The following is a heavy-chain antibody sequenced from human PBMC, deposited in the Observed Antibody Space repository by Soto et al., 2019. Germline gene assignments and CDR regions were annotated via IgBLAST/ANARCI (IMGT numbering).Heavy chain of an antibody. Sequence: QVQLVESGGGVVQPGRSLRLSCAASGFTFSSYGMHWVRQAPGKGLEWVAVIWYDGSNKYYADSVKGRFTISRDNSKNTLYLQMNSLRAEDTAVYYCARGASVVVTAIVGGDAFDIWGQGTMVTVSS. D-gene: IGHD2-21*02. J-gene: IGHJ3*02. CDR2: IWYDGSNK. CDR1: GFTFSSYG. V-gene: IGHV3-33*01. CDR3: ARGASVVVTAIVGGDAFDI.